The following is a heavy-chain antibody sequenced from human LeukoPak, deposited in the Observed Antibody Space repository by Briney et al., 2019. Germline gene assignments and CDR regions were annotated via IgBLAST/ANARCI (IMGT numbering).Heavy chain of an antibody. Sequence: ASVKVSCKASGYTFTSYAMHWVRQAPGQRLEWMGWINAGNGNTKYSQKFQGRVTITRDTSASTAYMELSSLRSEDTAVYYCARPMVRGVRPYYYGMDVWGQGTTVTVSS. CDR2: INAGNGNT. CDR3: ARPMVRGVRPYYYGMDV. CDR1: GYTFTSYA. V-gene: IGHV1-3*01. D-gene: IGHD3-10*01. J-gene: IGHJ6*02.